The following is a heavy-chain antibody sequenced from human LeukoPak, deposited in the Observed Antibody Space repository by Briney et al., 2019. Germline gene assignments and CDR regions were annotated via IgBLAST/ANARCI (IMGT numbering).Heavy chain of an antibody. Sequence: SETLSLTCTLSGGSINSAGYYWSWIRQHPGKGLEWIGYVYYSGSTYYSPSLKSRVTISVDTSKDQFSLRLSSVTAADTAVYYCARSPGGEFDYWGQGSLVSVSS. CDR1: GGSINSAGYY. D-gene: IGHD2-8*02. V-gene: IGHV4-31*03. CDR2: VYYSGST. J-gene: IGHJ4*02. CDR3: ARSPGGEFDY.